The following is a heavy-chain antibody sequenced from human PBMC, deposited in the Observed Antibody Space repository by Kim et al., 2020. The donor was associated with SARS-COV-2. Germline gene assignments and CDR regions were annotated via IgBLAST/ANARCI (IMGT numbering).Heavy chain of an antibody. CDR3: VVGATKFWPRLDY. V-gene: IGHV3-33*01. CDR2: IWYDGSNK. J-gene: IGHJ4*02. D-gene: IGHD1-26*01. Sequence: GGSLRLSCAASGFTFSSYAMHWVRQAPGKGLEWVAVIWYDGSNKYYADSVKGRFTISRDNSKNTLYLQMNSLRAEDTAVYYCVVGATKFWPRLDYWGQGTLVTVSS. CDR1: GFTFSSYA.